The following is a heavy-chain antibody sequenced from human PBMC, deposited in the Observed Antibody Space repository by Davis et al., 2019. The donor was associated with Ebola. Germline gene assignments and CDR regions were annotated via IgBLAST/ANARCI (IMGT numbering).Heavy chain of an antibody. Sequence: GESLKISCAASGFTFSSYGMHWVRQAPGKGLEWVSYISSSSSTIYYADSVKGRFTISRDNAKNSLYLQMNSLRAEDTAVYYCARDWRLYYYGSGMSSYYYYYYGMDVWGQGTTVTVSS. V-gene: IGHV3-48*04. CDR3: ARDWRLYYYGSGMSSYYYYYYGMDV. CDR2: ISSSSSTI. J-gene: IGHJ6*02. D-gene: IGHD3-10*01. CDR1: GFTFSSYG.